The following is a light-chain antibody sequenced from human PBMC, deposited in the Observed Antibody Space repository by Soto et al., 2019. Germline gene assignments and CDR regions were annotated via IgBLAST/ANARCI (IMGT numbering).Light chain of an antibody. J-gene: IGKJ1*01. V-gene: IGKV3-15*01. CDR3: TQSEMLPHP. CDR2: GAS. Sequence: SQDTALVFPGEWVLLPHRASQSVSIDLAWYQQKPGQAPRLLIYGASTRATDIPPSFTGSGSGTEFTLTIISLQSEDITRYCSTQSEMLPHPFWQGTKL. CDR1: QSVSID.